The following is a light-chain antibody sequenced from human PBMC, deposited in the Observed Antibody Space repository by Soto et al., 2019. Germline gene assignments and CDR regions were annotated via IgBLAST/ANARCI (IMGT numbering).Light chain of an antibody. CDR1: SSNIGAGYP. V-gene: IGLV1-40*03. J-gene: IGLJ3*02. CDR2: GN. Sequence: QAVLTQPASVSGSPGQSITISCTGSSSNIGAGYPVHWYQQLPGTAPKLLVAGNRPSGVPDRFSVSKSGASASLAITGLQAEDEADYYCQSYDSSLSRRWVFGGGTKVTVL. CDR3: QSYDSSLSRRWV.